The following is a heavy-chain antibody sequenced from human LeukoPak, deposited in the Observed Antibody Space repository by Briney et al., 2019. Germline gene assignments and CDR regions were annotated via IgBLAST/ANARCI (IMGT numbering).Heavy chain of an antibody. V-gene: IGHV1-46*01. CDR2: INPSGGST. Sequence: ASVKVSCKASGYTFTSYYMHWVRQAPGQGREGMGIINPSGGSTRYAQKFQGRVTMTRDTSTSTVYMELSSLRSEDTAFYFWPKPHYDILTGYYLGWFDPWGQGTLVTVSS. CDR3: PKPHYDILTGYYLGWFDP. D-gene: IGHD3-9*01. J-gene: IGHJ5*02. CDR1: GYTFTSYY.